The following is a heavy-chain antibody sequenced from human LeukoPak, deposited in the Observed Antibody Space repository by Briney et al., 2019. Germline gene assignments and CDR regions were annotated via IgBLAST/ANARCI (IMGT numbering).Heavy chain of an antibody. CDR3: ARAYCSGGTCYSFDY. V-gene: IGHV1-2*02. J-gene: IGHJ4*02. CDR1: GYTFTGYY. D-gene: IGHD2-15*01. CDR2: INPNIGGT. Sequence: ASVKVSCKASGYTFTGYYVHWVRQAPGQGLEWMGWINPNIGGTYYTQKFQGRVTMTRDTSISTAFMELSRLGSDGTAIYYCARAYCSGGTCYSFDYWGQGTLVTVSS.